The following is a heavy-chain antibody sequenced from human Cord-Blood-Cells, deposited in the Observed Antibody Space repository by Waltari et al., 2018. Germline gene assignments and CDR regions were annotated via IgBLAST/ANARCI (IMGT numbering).Heavy chain of an antibody. Sequence: QVQLVQSGAEVKKPGASVKVACKASGYTFTGYYMHWVRQAPGQGLEWMGWINPNSGGTNYAQKFQGRVPMTRATSLSTAYLELSRLRSDDTAVYYCARNVFGCYYAFDIWGQGTMVTVSS. CDR2: INPNSGGT. CDR3: ARNVFGCYYAFDI. D-gene: IGHD1-26*01. CDR1: GYTFTGYY. J-gene: IGHJ3*02. V-gene: IGHV1-2*02.